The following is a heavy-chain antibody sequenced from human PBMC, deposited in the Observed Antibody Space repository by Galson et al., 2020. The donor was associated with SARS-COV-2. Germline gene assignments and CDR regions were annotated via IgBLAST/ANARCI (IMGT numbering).Heavy chain of an antibody. CDR3: ARSYSSGWGHNFDY. D-gene: IGHD6-19*01. CDR2: IYYSGST. V-gene: IGHV4-39*01. J-gene: IGHJ4*02. CDR1: GGSISSSSYY. Sequence: SETLSLTCTVSGGSISSSSYYWGWIRQPPGKGLEWIGSIYYSGSTYYNPSLKSRVTISVDTSKNQFSLKLSSVTAADTAVYYCARSYSSGWGHNFDYWGQGTLVTVSS.